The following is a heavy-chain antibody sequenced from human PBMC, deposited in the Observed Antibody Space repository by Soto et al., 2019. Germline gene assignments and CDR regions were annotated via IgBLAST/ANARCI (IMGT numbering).Heavy chain of an antibody. CDR2: ISSNSAYI. CDR1: GSTFRSFT. D-gene: IGHD6-13*01. V-gene: IGHV3-21*01. CDR3: TRDASRDSSARGWFDP. Sequence: GVSLRLACSASGSTFRSFTVNWVRQAPGKGLEWVSTISSNSAYIYYTDALRGRFTISRDNAKNSLHLQMNSLRAEDTAVYYCTRDASRDSSARGWFDPWGPGTLVTVSS. J-gene: IGHJ5*02.